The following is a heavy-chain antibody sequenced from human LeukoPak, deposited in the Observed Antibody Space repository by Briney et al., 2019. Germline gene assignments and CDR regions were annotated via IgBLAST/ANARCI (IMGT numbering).Heavy chain of an antibody. CDR2: ITGSGSAI. D-gene: IGHD2-2*02. J-gene: IGHJ4*02. V-gene: IGHV3-48*03. Sequence: GGSLRLSCATSGFTLRSYEVNWVRQAPGKGLEWVSYITGSGSAIYYADSVKGRFTISRDNAKNSLYLQMNSLRAEDTAVYYCARETYCSSTSCYIGDGYWGQGTLVTVSS. CDR3: ARETYCSSTSCYIGDGY. CDR1: GFTLRSYE.